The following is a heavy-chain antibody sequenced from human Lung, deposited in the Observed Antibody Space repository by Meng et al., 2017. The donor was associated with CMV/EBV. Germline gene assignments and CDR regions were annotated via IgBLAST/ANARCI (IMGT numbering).Heavy chain of an antibody. CDR2: ITCNSGRI. V-gene: IGHV3-9*01. CDR3: AKGLSGLNYYNGMDV. Sequence: SLKISCAASGFTFDGYAMHWVRQVPGKGLEWVADITCNSGRIGYADSVKGRFTISRDNAKNSLYLQMNSLRAEDTAFYYCAKGLSGLNYYNGMDVWGQGTTVTVSS. CDR1: GFTFDGYA. J-gene: IGHJ6*02. D-gene: IGHD1-26*01.